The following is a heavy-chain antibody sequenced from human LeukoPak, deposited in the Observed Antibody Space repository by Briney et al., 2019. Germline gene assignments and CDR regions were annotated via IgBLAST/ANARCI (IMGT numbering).Heavy chain of an antibody. CDR2: ISSSGSTI. V-gene: IGHV3-48*03. CDR3: ARDLIAAAEKKTYYYGMDV. Sequence: GGFLRLSCAASGFTFSTYEMNWVRQAPGKGLEWVSYISSSGSTIYYADSVKGRFTISRDNAKNSLYLQMNSLRAEDTAVYYCARDLIAAAEKKTYYYGMDVWGQGTTVTVSS. D-gene: IGHD6-13*01. J-gene: IGHJ6*02. CDR1: GFTFSTYE.